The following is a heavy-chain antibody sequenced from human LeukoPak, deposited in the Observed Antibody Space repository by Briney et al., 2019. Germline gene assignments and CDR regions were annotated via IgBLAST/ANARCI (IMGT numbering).Heavy chain of an antibody. J-gene: IGHJ4*02. CDR1: GFTFSSYA. D-gene: IGHD3-10*01. Sequence: PGGSLRLSCAASGFTFSSYAMHWVRQAPGKGLECVAVIWHDGSNKYYTDSVKGRFTTSRDNSQNTLYLQMNNLRAEDTAVYYCARGGWFGQLLPNDYWGQGTLVTVSS. CDR3: ARGGWFGQLLPNDY. V-gene: IGHV3-33*01. CDR2: IWHDGSNK.